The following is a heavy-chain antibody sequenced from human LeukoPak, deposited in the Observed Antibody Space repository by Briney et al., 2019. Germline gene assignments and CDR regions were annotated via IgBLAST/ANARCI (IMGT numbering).Heavy chain of an antibody. V-gene: IGHV3-48*04. D-gene: IGHD6-13*01. CDR1: GFTFSSYS. J-gene: IGHJ4*02. Sequence: GGSLRLSCAASGFTFSSYSMNWVRQAPGKGLEWVSHITASGTAMFYADSVKGRFTISRDNAENSLYLQMNGLRAEDTAVYYCARHFSNSWYYFDYWGQGTLVTVSS. CDR2: ITASGTAM. CDR3: ARHFSNSWYYFDY.